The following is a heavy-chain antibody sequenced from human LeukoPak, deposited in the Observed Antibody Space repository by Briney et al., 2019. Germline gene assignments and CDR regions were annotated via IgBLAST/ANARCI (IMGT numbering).Heavy chain of an antibody. CDR1: GGTFSSYA. D-gene: IGHD2-15*01. J-gene: IGHJ3*02. V-gene: IGHV1-69*13. Sequence: ASVKVSCKASGGTFSSYAINWVRQAPGQGLEWMGGIIPIFGTANYAQKFQGRVTITADESTSTAYMELSSLRSEDTAVYYCAREVTIVVVVAATPSRGAFDIWGQGTMVTVSS. CDR2: IIPIFGTA. CDR3: AREVTIVVVVAATPSRGAFDI.